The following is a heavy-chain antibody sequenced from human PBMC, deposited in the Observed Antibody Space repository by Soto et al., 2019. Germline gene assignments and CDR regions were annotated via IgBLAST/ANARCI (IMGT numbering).Heavy chain of an antibody. CDR2: IYYSGST. CDR3: ARETYGDYVGYFDH. D-gene: IGHD4-17*01. CDR1: GDSISSYY. J-gene: IGHJ4*02. V-gene: IGHV4-59*01. Sequence: PSETLSLTCTVSGDSISSYYWSWIRQPPGKGLEWIGYIYYSGSTNYNPSLKSRVTISVDTSKNQFSLKLSSVTAADTAVYYCARETYGDYVGYFDHWGQGTLVTVSS.